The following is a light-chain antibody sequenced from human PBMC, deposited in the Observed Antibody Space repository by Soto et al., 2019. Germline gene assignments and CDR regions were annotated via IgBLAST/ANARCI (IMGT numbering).Light chain of an antibody. CDR1: QSVSSN. V-gene: IGKV3-15*01. Sequence: EIVLTQSPATLYVSSGERATLSRRVSQSVSSNLAWYQQKPGQAPRLLIYGASTRATGIPARFSGSGSGTEFTLTISSLQSEDFAVYYCQQYNNWPTWTFGQGTKVDI. CDR3: QQYNNWPTWT. J-gene: IGKJ1*01. CDR2: GAS.